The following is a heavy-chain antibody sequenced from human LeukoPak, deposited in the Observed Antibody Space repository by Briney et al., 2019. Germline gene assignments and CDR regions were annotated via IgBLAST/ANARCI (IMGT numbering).Heavy chain of an antibody. CDR2: ISDNGYTT. CDR1: GFTFGTYA. J-gene: IGHJ4*02. Sequence: GGSLSLSCAASGFTFGTYAMSWVRQAPGKGLEWVSSISDNGYTTYYADSVRGRFTISRDNSKNTLYLQMIGLRAEDTAVYFCAKYYYDSSGYYDAAPLDSWGQGTLVTVFS. D-gene: IGHD3-22*01. V-gene: IGHV3-23*01. CDR3: AKYYYDSSGYYDAAPLDS.